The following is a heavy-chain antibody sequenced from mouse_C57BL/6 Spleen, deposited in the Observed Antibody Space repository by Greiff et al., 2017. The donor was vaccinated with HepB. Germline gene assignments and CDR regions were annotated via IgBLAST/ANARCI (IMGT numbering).Heavy chain of an antibody. Sequence: VQLQESGAELVKPGASVKISCKASGYAFSSYWMNWVKQRPGKGLEWIGQIYPGDGDTNYNGKFKGKATLTADKSSSTAYMQLSSLTSEDSAVYFCARWDGNYGYFDYWGQGTTLTVSS. CDR2: IYPGDGDT. J-gene: IGHJ2*01. V-gene: IGHV1-80*01. D-gene: IGHD2-1*01. CDR1: GYAFSSYW. CDR3: ARWDGNYGYFDY.